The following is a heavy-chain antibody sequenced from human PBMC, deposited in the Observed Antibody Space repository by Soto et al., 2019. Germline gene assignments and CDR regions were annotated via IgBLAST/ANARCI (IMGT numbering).Heavy chain of an antibody. V-gene: IGHV1-2*02. Sequence: ASVKVSCKASGYTFTGYYMHWARQAPGQGLEWMGWINPKSGGTMYPQKFQGRVTMTWDTSISTAYMALTRLRSDDTAIYYCATRITVFGLLIPPFDPWGQGTQVTVSS. J-gene: IGHJ5*02. D-gene: IGHD3-3*01. CDR1: GYTFTGYY. CDR2: INPKSGGT. CDR3: ATRITVFGLLIPPFDP.